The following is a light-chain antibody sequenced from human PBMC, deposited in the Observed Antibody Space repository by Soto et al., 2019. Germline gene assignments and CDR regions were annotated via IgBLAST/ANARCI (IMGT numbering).Light chain of an antibody. Sequence: QSALTQPASVSGSPGQSITISCTGTSSDVGSYNLVSWYQPHPGKAPKLMIYEGSKRPSGVSNRFSGSKSGNTASLTISGLQAEDEADYYCCSYAGSSTPSVVFGGGTQLTVL. CDR3: CSYAGSSTPSVV. CDR2: EGS. V-gene: IGLV2-23*01. CDR1: SSDVGSYNL. J-gene: IGLJ2*01.